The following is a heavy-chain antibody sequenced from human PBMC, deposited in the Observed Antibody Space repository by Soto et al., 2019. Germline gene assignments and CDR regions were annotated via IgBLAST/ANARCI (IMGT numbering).Heavy chain of an antibody. D-gene: IGHD3-22*01. CDR2: ISGSGGST. V-gene: IGHV3-23*01. CDR1: GFPFSSYA. CDR3: AREMDEHYYDSSGWYYFDY. J-gene: IGHJ4*02. Sequence: GGSLRLSCAASGFPFSSYAMSWVRQAPGKGLEWVSAISGSGGSTYYADSVKGRFTISRDNSKNTLYLQMNSLRAEDTAVYYCAREMDEHYYDSSGWYYFDYWGQGTLVTVPQ.